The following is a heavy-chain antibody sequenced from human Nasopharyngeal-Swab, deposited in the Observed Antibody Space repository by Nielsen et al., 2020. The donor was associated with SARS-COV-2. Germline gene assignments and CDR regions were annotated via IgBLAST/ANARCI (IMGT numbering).Heavy chain of an antibody. V-gene: IGHV1-69*10. CDR3: AIDSRTYFDTSGHLDY. CDR2: IIPTAYLT. J-gene: IGHJ4*02. CDR1: GDTFSRYG. D-gene: IGHD3-22*01. Sequence: SVPVSCKASGDTFSRYGFSWVRQAPAQVLEWIGRIIPTAYLTNYAHQFQGRVTITADKSTSTTYMELSSLRSEDTAVYYCAIDSRTYFDTSGHLDYWGQGTLVTVSS.